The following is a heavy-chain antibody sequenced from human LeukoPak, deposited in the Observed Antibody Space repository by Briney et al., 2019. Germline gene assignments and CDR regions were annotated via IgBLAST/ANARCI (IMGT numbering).Heavy chain of an antibody. CDR3: ARANYYDTSGYSRGAFVI. D-gene: IGHD3-22*01. Sequence: SETLSLTCSVSGASISSGSNYWGWIRQPPGKTLEWIGSIFHSGSTYYNPSLKSRVTISVDTSKNQFSLKLSSVTAADTAVYYCARANYYDTSGYSRGAFVIWGQGTMVTVSS. CDR1: GASISSGSNY. V-gene: IGHV4-39*07. J-gene: IGHJ3*02. CDR2: IFHSGST.